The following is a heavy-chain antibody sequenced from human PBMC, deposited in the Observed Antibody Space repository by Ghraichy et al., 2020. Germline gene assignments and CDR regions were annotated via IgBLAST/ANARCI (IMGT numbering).Heavy chain of an antibody. J-gene: IGHJ5*02. CDR2: INHSGST. D-gene: IGHD3-10*01. V-gene: IGHV4-34*01. CDR3: ARPMVRGVIGRFDP. Sequence: SETLSLTCAVYGGSFSGYYWSWIRQPPGKGLEWIGEINHSGSTNYNPSLKSRVTISVDTSKNQFSLKLSSVTAADTTVYYCARPMVRGVIGRFDPWGQGTLVTVSS. CDR1: GGSFSGYY.